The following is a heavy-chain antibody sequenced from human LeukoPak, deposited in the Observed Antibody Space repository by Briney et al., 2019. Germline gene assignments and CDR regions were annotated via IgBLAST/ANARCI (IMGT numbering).Heavy chain of an antibody. CDR3: ARAGDSSGYSDY. J-gene: IGHJ4*02. D-gene: IGHD3-22*01. Sequence: PSETLSLTCTVFGGSISSHYWSWLRQPPGKGLEWIGHIFYSGSTNYNPSLKSRVTISIDTSKNQFSLNLSSVTASDSAVYYCARAGDSSGYSDYWGQGTLVTVSS. CDR2: IFYSGST. V-gene: IGHV4-59*08. CDR1: GGSISSHY.